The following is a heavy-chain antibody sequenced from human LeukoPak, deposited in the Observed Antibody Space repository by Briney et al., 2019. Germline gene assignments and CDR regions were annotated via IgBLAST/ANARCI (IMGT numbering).Heavy chain of an antibody. D-gene: IGHD5-12*01. CDR2: ISYDGSNK. Sequence: GGSLRLSCAASGFTFSSYAMHWVRQAPGKGLEWVAVISYDGSNKYYADSVKGRFTISRDNSKNTLYLQMNSLRAEDTAVYYCARSLATSYYYMDVWGKGTTVPVSS. CDR3: ARSLATSYYYMDV. CDR1: GFTFSSYA. V-gene: IGHV3-30*04. J-gene: IGHJ6*03.